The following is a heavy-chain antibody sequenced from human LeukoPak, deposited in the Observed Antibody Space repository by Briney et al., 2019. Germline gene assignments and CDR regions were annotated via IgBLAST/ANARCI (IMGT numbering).Heavy chain of an antibody. CDR3: AKDRDGSYDRGPRDAFDI. CDR1: GFTFSSYG. J-gene: IGHJ3*02. CDR2: MWYDGSNK. D-gene: IGHD1-26*01. V-gene: IGHV3-33*06. Sequence: PGMSLRLSCAASGFTFSSYGMHWVRQAPGKGLEWVAVMWYDGSNKYYADSVKGRFTISRDNSKNTLYLQMNSLRAEDTAVYYCAKDRDGSYDRGPRDAFDIWGQGTMVTVSS.